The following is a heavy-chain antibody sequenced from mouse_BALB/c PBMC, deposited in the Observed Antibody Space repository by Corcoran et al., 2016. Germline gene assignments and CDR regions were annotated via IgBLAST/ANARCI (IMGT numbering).Heavy chain of an antibody. CDR3: ERFSSGYVRPFAY. CDR2: IYPGSGST. CDR1: GYTFTDYV. Sequence: QVQLQQSGPELVKPGASVKMSCKASGYTFTDYVISWVKQRTGQGLEWIGEIYPGSGSTYYNEKFKGKATLTADKSSNTAYMQLSSLTSEDSAVYFCERFSSGYVRPFAYWGQGTLVTVSA. J-gene: IGHJ3*01. D-gene: IGHD3-1*01. V-gene: IGHV1-81*01.